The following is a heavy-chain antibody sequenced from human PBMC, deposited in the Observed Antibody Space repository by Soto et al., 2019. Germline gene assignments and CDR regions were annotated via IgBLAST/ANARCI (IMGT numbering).Heavy chain of an antibody. J-gene: IGHJ3*02. CDR2: IYYSGST. V-gene: IGHV4-59*01. Sequence: SETLSLTCTVSGGSISSYYWSWIRQPPGKGLEWIGYIYYSGSTNYNPSLKSRVTISVDTSKNQFSLKLSSVTAADTAVYYCARVGGPDAFDIWGQGTMVTVSS. D-gene: IGHD2-15*01. CDR3: ARVGGPDAFDI. CDR1: GGSISSYY.